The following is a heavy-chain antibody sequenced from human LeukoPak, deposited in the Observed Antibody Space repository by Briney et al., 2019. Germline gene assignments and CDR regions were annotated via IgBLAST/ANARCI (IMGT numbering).Heavy chain of an antibody. V-gene: IGHV6-1*01. Sequence: SQTLSLTCALSGDSVSSNSAAWNWIRQSPSRGLEWLGRTYYRSKWYNDYAVSVKSRITINPDTSKNQFSLQLNSVTPEDTAVYYCAREEYYYGSGSYYFPGWFDPWGQGTLVTVSS. CDR3: AREEYYYGSGSYYFPGWFDP. CDR1: GDSVSSNSAA. CDR2: TYYRSKWYN. J-gene: IGHJ5*02. D-gene: IGHD3-10*01.